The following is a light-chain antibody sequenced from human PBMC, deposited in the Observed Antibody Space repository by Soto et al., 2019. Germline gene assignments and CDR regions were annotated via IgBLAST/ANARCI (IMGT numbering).Light chain of an antibody. CDR2: EVS. CDR1: SSDVGGYNY. J-gene: IGLJ2*01. Sequence: QSALTQPASVSGSPGQSITISCTGTSSDVGGYNYVSWYQQHPGKAPKLMIYEVSNRPSGVSNRFSGSKSGNTASLTISGLQAEGEADYSCSSYTSSSTLVVFGGGAKLTFL. CDR3: SSYTSSSTLVV. V-gene: IGLV2-14*01.